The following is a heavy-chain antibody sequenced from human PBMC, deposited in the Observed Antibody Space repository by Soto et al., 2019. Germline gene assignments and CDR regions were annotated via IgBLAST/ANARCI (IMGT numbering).Heavy chain of an antibody. CDR1: GGSISSSDW. CDR2: TSHRGST. D-gene: IGHD6-19*01. Sequence: QVQLQESGPGLVKPSGTLSLTCAVSGGSISSSDWWSWVRQPPGKGLQWIGETSHRGSTTYNPSLKSRVTISVDKSKPQFSLKLSSVTAADAAVYYCARHGHGSGWSWGQGTLVTVSS. J-gene: IGHJ5*02. CDR3: ARHGHGSGWS. V-gene: IGHV4-4*02.